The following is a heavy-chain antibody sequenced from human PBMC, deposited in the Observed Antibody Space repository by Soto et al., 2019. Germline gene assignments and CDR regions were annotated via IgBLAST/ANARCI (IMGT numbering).Heavy chain of an antibody. CDR3: ARGEGYALDV. CDR1: GGSISSGGYY. V-gene: IGHV4-31*03. D-gene: IGHD1-26*01. J-gene: IGHJ6*02. CDR2: IYYSGST. Sequence: PSETLSLTCTVSGGSISSGGYYCSWIRQHPGKGLEWIGYIYYSGSTYYNPSLKSRVTISVDTSKNQFSLKLSSVTAADTAVYYCARGEGYALDVWGQGTTVTVSS.